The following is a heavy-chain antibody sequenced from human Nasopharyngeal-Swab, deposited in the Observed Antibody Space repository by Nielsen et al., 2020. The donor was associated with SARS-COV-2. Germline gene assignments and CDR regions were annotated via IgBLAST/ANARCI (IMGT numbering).Heavy chain of an antibody. V-gene: IGHV3-30*03. CDR2: IAHDASNE. J-gene: IGHJ4*02. CDR1: GFPFRRFG. CDR3: ARDAPAHYGAFY. Sequence: SLNIPCPASGFPFRRFGLHLVRQAPGKGLAWVALIAHDASNEYYGDSVKGRFSISRDSSKNTLYLQMDSLRGEDTAVYYCARDAPAHYGAFYWGRGTLVTVAS. D-gene: IGHD4-17*01.